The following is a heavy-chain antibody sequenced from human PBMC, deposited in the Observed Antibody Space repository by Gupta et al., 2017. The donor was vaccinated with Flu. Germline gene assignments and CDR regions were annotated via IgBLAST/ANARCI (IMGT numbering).Heavy chain of an antibody. CDR1: GFIFGNDG. V-gene: IGHV3-33*01. J-gene: IGHJ4*02. D-gene: IGHD2/OR15-2a*01. CDR3: TRDELSSKNWTGSDY. CDR2: IWYDGSDK. Sequence: QVQLVATGGGVVQPARSLRLSCITSGFIFGNDGMNWVRQAQGKGLGWVAGIWYDGSDKFYADALKGRFTISRDNYKDTLYLEISSLRVEDTAMYYCTRDELSSKNWTGSDYWGQGTLVTVSS.